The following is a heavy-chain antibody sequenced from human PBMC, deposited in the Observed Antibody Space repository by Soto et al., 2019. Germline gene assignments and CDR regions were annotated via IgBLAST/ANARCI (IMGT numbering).Heavy chain of an antibody. CDR3: ARATYVGSGYYFYRPNWFDP. D-gene: IGHD3-3*01. J-gene: IGHJ5*02. CDR2: IIPIFGTA. Sequence: SVKVSCKASGGTLSGYAISGVRQAPGQGLEWLGGIIPIFGTANYAQKFQGRVTITADESTSTAYMELSSLRSEDTAVYYCARATYVGSGYYFYRPNWFDPWGQGTLVTVSS. CDR1: GGTLSGYA. V-gene: IGHV1-69*13.